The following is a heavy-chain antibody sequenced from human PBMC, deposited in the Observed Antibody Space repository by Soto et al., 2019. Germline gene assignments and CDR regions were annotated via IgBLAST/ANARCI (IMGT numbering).Heavy chain of an antibody. CDR3: VKDLIPRSVFRYYFDY. V-gene: IGHV3-23*01. Sequence: GGSLRLSCAASGFTFSSYAMSWVRQAPGKGLEWVSAISGSGGSTYYADSVKGRFTISRDNSKNTLYLQMNSLRAEDTAVYYCVKDLIPRSVFRYYFDYWGQGTLVTVSS. CDR2: ISGSGGST. D-gene: IGHD2-21*01. J-gene: IGHJ4*02. CDR1: GFTFSSYA.